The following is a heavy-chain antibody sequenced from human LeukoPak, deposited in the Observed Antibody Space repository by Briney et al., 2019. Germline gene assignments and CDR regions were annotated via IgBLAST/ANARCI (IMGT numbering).Heavy chain of an antibody. J-gene: IGHJ4*02. Sequence: MSGGSLRLSCAASGFTFSSYWMSWVRQPAGKGLEWIGRIYTSGTTNYNPSLKSRVTISVDTSKNQFSLKLSSVTAADTAVYYCARMWLNTDYWGQGTLVTVSS. V-gene: IGHV4-4*07. CDR1: GFTFSSYW. D-gene: IGHD6-19*01. CDR2: IYTSGTT. CDR3: ARMWLNTDY.